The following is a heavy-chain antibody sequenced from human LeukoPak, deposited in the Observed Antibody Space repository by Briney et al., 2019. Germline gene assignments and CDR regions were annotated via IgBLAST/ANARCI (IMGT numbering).Heavy chain of an antibody. D-gene: IGHD2-2*01. CDR2: IIPIFGTA. CDR3: AIAGVVPAAYNWFDP. V-gene: IGHV1-69*01. Sequence: GSSVKLSCKASGGTFSSYAISWVRQAPGQGLEWMGGIIPIFGTANYAQKFQGRVTITADESTSTAYMELSSLRSEDTAVYYCAIAGVVPAAYNWFDPWGQGTLVTVSS. CDR1: GGTFSSYA. J-gene: IGHJ5*02.